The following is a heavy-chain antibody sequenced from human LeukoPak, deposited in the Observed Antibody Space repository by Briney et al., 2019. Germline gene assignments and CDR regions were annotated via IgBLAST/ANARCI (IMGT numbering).Heavy chain of an antibody. J-gene: IGHJ4*02. CDR1: GFTFSSYG. D-gene: IGHD6-13*01. Sequence: GGSLRLSCAASGFTFSSYGMHWVRQAPGKGLEWVAVISYDGSNKYYADSVKGRFTIPRDNSKNTLYLQMNSLRAEDTAVYYCARGDIAAALEFDYWGQGTLVTVSS. CDR3: ARGDIAAALEFDY. V-gene: IGHV3-30*03. CDR2: ISYDGSNK.